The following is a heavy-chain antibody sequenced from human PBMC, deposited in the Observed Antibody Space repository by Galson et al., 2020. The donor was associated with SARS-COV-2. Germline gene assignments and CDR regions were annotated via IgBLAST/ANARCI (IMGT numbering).Heavy chain of an antibody. D-gene: IGHD2-15*01. CDR3: ARRGERVVVAASFDY. Sequence: GGSLRLSCAASGFTFSSYAMHWVRQAPGKGLEWVAVISYDGSNKYYADSVKGRFTISRDNSKNTLYLQMNSLRAEDTAVYYCARRGERVVVAASFDYWGQGTLVTVSS. J-gene: IGHJ4*02. CDR2: ISYDGSNK. CDR1: GFTFSSYA. V-gene: IGHV3-30*01.